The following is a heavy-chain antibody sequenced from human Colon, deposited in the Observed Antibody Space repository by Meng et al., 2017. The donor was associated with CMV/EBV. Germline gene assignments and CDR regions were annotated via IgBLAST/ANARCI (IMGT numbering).Heavy chain of an antibody. CDR2: INQDGSEK. CDR3: ARMSNMAGRRDFDL. Sequence: GESLKISCVDSGFTFSSNWMAWVRQVPGKGLEWVANINQDGSEKYYVDSLKGRFTISRDNAKNSLYLQMNSLRAEDSAIYYCARMSNMAGRRDFDLWGQGTLVTVSS. J-gene: IGHJ4*02. CDR1: GFTFSSNW. D-gene: IGHD2/OR15-2a*01. V-gene: IGHV3-7*01.